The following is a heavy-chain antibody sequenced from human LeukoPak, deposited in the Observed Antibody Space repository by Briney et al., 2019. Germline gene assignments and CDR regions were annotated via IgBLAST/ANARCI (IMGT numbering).Heavy chain of an antibody. J-gene: IGHJ3*02. D-gene: IGHD3-3*01. CDR3: ARDRTAGYDFWSGSDAFDI. CDR1: GGSISSYY. V-gene: IGHV4-59*12. Sequence: SETLSLTCTVSGGSISSYYWSWIRQPPGKGLEWIGYIYYSGSTNYNPSLKSRVTISVDTSKNQFSLKLSSVTAADTAVYYCARDRTAGYDFWSGSDAFDIWGQGTMVTVSS. CDR2: IYYSGST.